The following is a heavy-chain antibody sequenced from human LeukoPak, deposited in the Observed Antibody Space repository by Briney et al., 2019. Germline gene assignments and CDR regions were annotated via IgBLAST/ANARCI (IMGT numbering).Heavy chain of an antibody. CDR1: GFPFGSYA. J-gene: IGHJ4*02. CDR2: ITDGADT. Sequence: GGSLRLSCAASGFPFGSYAMTWVRQAPGKGLESVSVITDGADTYYADSVKGRFTISRDNSQNTVHLQMDNLRADDAAVYYCAKVDYWSPENYLDSWGQGTLVTVSS. CDR3: AKVDYWSPENYLDS. V-gene: IGHV3-23*01. D-gene: IGHD1-1*01.